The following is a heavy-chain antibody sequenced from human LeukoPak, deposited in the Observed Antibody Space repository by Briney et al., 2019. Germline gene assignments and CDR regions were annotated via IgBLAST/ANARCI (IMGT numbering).Heavy chain of an antibody. V-gene: IGHV4-39*02. J-gene: IGHJ5*02. CDR2: IYFSGST. CDR3: ARSGYCSSPSSCYNWFDP. Sequence: KPSETLSLTCNVSGDSITSSYYWGWIRQPPGRGLEWIGSIYFSGSTHYNPSLKSRATMSLDTSRNHFSLKLSSVTAADTAVYYCARSGYCSSPSSCYNWFDPWGQGTLVTVSS. CDR1: GDSITSSYY. D-gene: IGHD2-2*03.